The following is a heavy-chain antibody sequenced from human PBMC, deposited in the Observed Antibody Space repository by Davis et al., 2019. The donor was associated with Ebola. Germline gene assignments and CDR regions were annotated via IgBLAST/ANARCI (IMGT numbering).Heavy chain of an antibody. CDR3: ARGPIRFLEWLLSDYDGMDV. CDR1: RYTFISYD. V-gene: IGHV1-8*01. Sequence: ASSVTVSRKASRYTFISYDLNWLRQPTGQGLEWMGWMNPNSGNTGYAQKFQGRVTMNRNTSISTAYMELSSLRSEDTAVYYRARGPIRFLEWLLSDYDGMDVWGPGTTVTVSS. D-gene: IGHD3-3*01. J-gene: IGHJ6*02. CDR2: MNPNSGNT.